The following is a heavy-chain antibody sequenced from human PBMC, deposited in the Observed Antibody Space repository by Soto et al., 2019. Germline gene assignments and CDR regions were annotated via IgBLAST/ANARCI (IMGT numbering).Heavy chain of an antibody. CDR1: DGSSNNYY. V-gene: IGHV4-34*01. Sequence: SETLSLTCAVYDGSSNNYYWSWIRQPPGKGLEWIGEINHSGSTNYNASLKSRVTITEDTSKKQFSLELRFVTAADTAVYYCARGGLIRGVLYYWGQGTLVTVSS. J-gene: IGHJ4*02. CDR3: ARGGLIRGVLYY. D-gene: IGHD3-10*01. CDR2: INHSGST.